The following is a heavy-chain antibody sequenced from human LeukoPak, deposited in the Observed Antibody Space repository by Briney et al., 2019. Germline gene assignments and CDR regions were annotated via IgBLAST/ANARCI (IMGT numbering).Heavy chain of an antibody. Sequence: PSETLSLTCTVSGGSISSSAYYWGWIRQPPGKGLEWIGTIYYTGSTYYNPSLKSRVTISVDTSKSQFSLKLSSVTAADTAVYYCARDLDYGDYGGGYYFDYWGQGTLVTVSS. J-gene: IGHJ4*02. D-gene: IGHD4-17*01. CDR2: IYYTGST. CDR3: ARDLDYGDYGGGYYFDY. CDR1: GGSISSSAYY. V-gene: IGHV4-39*07.